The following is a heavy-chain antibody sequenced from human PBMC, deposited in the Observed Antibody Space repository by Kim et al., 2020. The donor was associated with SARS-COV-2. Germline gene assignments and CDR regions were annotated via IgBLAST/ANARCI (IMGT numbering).Heavy chain of an antibody. Sequence: ASVKVSCKASGYTFTDYYIYWMRQAPGQGLEWVGRVSPKSGGPNYAQKFQGRVTMTTDMSISTAYMELTSLRSDDTAVYYCARGSSWYLGQGTLVTVSS. D-gene: IGHD6-13*01. V-gene: IGHV1-2*06. CDR2: VSPKSGGP. J-gene: IGHJ4*02. CDR3: ARGSSWY. CDR1: GYTFTDYY.